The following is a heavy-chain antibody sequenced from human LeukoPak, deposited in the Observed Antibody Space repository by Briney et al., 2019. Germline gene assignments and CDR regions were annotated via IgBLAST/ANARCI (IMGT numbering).Heavy chain of an antibody. CDR3: ARRYYYNLGSFPFDF. D-gene: IGHD3-10*01. Sequence: SETLSLTCAVSGGPFSGYFWSWIRQASGKGLEWIGEIHNSGTTNYNPSLNSRVTISEDTSKNQFYLNLSSVTAADTAVYYCARRYYYNLGSFPFDFWGQGTLVTVSS. CDR2: IHNSGTT. CDR1: GGPFSGYF. V-gene: IGHV4-34*01. J-gene: IGHJ4*02.